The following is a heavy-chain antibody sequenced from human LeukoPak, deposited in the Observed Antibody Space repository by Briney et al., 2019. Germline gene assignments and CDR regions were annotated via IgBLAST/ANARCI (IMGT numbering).Heavy chain of an antibody. J-gene: IGHJ4*02. V-gene: IGHV4-38-2*02. CDR3: ARHYLYDTSGDGTYYFDY. CDR2: IYHSGST. Sequence: SETLSLTCIVSGYSINSGYHWGWIRQPAGKGLEWIGSIYHSGSTYYNPSLKSRVTISIDTSKNQFSLKLSSVTAADTAVYYCARHYLYDTSGDGTYYFDYWGQGTLVTVSS. CDR1: GYSINSGYH. D-gene: IGHD3-22*01.